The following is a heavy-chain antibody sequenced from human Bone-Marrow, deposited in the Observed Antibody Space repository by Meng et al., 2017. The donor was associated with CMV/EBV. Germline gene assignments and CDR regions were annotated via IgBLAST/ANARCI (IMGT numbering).Heavy chain of an antibody. V-gene: IGHV3-30*02. CDR1: GFTFSDYY. Sequence: GGSLRLSCAASGFTFSDYYMSWIRQAPGKGLEWVAAIRNDGSSKYYTDSVKGRFTISRDNSKNTLYLQMNSLRAEDTAVYFCAKRADYSDTSNYYSLDYWGQGTLVTVSS. CDR3: AKRADYSDTSNYYSLDY. CDR2: IRNDGSSK. J-gene: IGHJ4*02. D-gene: IGHD3-22*01.